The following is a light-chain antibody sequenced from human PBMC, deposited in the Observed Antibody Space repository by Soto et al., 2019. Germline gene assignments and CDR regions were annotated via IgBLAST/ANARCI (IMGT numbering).Light chain of an antibody. CDR2: AAS. V-gene: IGKV1-39*01. CDR3: QQTYNIPGT. Sequence: DIPMTQSPSSLSASVGDRVTIACRASQSINTYLNWYQQKPGKAPKLLIFAASSLQSGVPSRFSGSGSGTDFTLTISPLQPEDFATYYCQQTYNIPGTFGPGTKVDIK. J-gene: IGKJ3*01. CDR1: QSINTY.